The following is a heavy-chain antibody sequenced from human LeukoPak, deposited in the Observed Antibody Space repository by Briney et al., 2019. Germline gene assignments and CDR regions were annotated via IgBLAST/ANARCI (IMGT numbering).Heavy chain of an antibody. D-gene: IGHD2-2*01. Sequence: SVKVSCKASGGTFSSYAISWVRQAPGQGLEWMGGIIPIFGTANYAQKFQGRVTITADESTSTAYMGLSSLRSEDTAVYYCAREYQLLSPGRRDYYFDYWGQGTLVTVSS. CDR1: GGTFSSYA. CDR2: IIPIFGTA. CDR3: AREYQLLSPGRRDYYFDY. J-gene: IGHJ4*02. V-gene: IGHV1-69*01.